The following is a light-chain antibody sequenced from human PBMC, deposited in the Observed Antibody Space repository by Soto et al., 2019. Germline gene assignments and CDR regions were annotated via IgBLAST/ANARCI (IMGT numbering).Light chain of an antibody. V-gene: IGKV3-20*01. J-gene: IGKJ2*01. CDR3: QQYGSSRYT. Sequence: EIVLTQSPGTLSFSPGERATLSCRASQSVSSSYLAWYQQKPGQAPRLLIYGASTRATGIPDRFSGSGYGIGFTLTISRLEPEDFAVYYCQQYGSSRYTFGQGTKLEIK. CDR2: GAS. CDR1: QSVSSSY.